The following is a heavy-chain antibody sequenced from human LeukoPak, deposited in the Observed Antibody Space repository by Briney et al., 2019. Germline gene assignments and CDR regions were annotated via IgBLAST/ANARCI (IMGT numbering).Heavy chain of an antibody. CDR1: GYTFIGHY. Sequence: ASVKLSCKASGYTFIGHYIHWVRQAPGQGLEWMGWINPNSGGTNYAQKFQGRVTMTRDTSISTAYMELRRLRADESAMYYCARDRVFVDHWGRGALVTVSS. J-gene: IGHJ5*02. CDR3: ARDRVFVDH. V-gene: IGHV1-2*02. CDR2: INPNSGGT. D-gene: IGHD6-13*01.